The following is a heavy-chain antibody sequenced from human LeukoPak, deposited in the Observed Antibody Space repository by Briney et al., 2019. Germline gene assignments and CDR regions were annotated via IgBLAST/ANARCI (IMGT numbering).Heavy chain of an antibody. J-gene: IGHJ4*02. V-gene: IGHV4-39*01. Sequence: SETLSLTCTVSGGSISSSSYYWGWIRQPPGKGLEWIGSIYYSGSTYYDPSLKSRVTISVDTSKNQFSLKLSSVTAADTAVYYCARHFQKVSYSRFDYWGQGTLVTVSS. CDR3: ARHFQKVSYSRFDY. CDR2: IYYSGST. CDR1: GGSISSSSYY. D-gene: IGHD6-13*01.